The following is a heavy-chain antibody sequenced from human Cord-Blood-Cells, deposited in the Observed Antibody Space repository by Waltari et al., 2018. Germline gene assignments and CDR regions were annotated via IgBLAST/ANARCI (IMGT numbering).Heavy chain of an antibody. D-gene: IGHD2-8*02. CDR1: GYTLTELS. Sequence: QVQLVQSGAEVKKPGASVKVSCKVSGYTLTELSMHWVRQAPGKGLEWMGGFDPEDGETIYAQKFQGRVTMTEDTSTDTAYMELSSLRSEDTAVYYCATLLGYCTGGVCYAEYFQHWGQGTLVTVSS. CDR2: FDPEDGET. J-gene: IGHJ1*01. CDR3: ATLLGYCTGGVCYAEYFQH. V-gene: IGHV1-24*01.